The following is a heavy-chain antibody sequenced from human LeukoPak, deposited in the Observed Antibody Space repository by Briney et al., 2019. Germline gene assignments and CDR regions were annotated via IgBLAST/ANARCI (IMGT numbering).Heavy chain of an antibody. CDR3: ARDPNLGYCSSTSCYPPD. Sequence: SVKVSCKASGGTFSSYAISWVRQAPGQGLEWMGGIIPIFGTANYAQKFQGRVTITADKSTSTAYMELSSLRSEDTAVYYCARDPNLGYCSSTSCYPPDWGQGTLATVSS. CDR1: GGTFSSYA. CDR2: IIPIFGTA. V-gene: IGHV1-69*06. J-gene: IGHJ4*02. D-gene: IGHD2-2*01.